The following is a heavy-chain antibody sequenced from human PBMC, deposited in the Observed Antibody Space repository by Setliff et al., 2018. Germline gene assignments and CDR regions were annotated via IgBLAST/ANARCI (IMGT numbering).Heavy chain of an antibody. CDR1: GYTFTSYG. D-gene: IGHD6-13*01. Sequence: ASVKVSCKASGYTFTSYGISWVRQAPGQGLEWMGWISAYNGNTNYAQKFQGRVTMTEDTSTDTAYMELSSLRSEDTAVYYCATVEAITIAAAGTTIFDYWGQGTLVTVSS. CDR2: ISAYNGNT. J-gene: IGHJ4*02. V-gene: IGHV1-18*01. CDR3: ATVEAITIAAAGTTIFDY.